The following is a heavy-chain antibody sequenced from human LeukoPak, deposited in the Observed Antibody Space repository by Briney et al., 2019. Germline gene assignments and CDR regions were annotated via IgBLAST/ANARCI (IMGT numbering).Heavy chain of an antibody. CDR2: INTNTGNP. CDR3: ARELPGTIWWLQHGYYFDY. D-gene: IGHD5-12*01. J-gene: IGHJ4*02. V-gene: IGHV7-4-1*02. Sequence: ASVKDSCKASGYTFTSYAMNWVRQAPGQGLEWMGWINTNTGNPTYAQGFTGRFVFSLDTSVSTAYLQISSLKAEDTAVYYCARELPGTIWWLQHGYYFDYWGQGTLVTVSS. CDR1: GYTFTSYA.